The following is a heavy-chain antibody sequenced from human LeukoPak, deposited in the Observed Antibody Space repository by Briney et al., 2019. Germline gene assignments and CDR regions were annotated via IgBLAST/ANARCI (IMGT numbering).Heavy chain of an antibody. CDR3: ARGRLRHYYHYYGMDV. Sequence: SETLSLTCAVYGGSFSGYYWSWIRQPPGKGLEWIGEINHSGSTNYNPSLKSRVTISVDTSKNQFSLKLSSVTAADTAVYYCARGRLRHYYHYYGMDVWGQGTTVTVSS. V-gene: IGHV4-34*01. D-gene: IGHD5-12*01. J-gene: IGHJ6*02. CDR1: GGSFSGYY. CDR2: INHSGST.